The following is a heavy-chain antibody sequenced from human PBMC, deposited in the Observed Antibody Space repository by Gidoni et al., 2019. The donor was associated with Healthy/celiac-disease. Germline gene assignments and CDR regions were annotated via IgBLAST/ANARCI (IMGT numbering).Heavy chain of an antibody. J-gene: IGHJ4*02. CDR2: IYWDDDK. CDR3: AHSIAVAGPAGEFDY. V-gene: IGHV2-5*02. CDR1: GFSLSPRGVG. Sequence: QITLQASGPTLVKPTQTLTLTCTLSGFSLSPRGVGVGWIRQPPGKALEWLALIYWDDDKRYSTSLKSRLTITKDTSKNQVVLTMTNMDPVDTATYYCAHSIAVAGPAGEFDYWGQGTLVTVSS. D-gene: IGHD6-19*01.